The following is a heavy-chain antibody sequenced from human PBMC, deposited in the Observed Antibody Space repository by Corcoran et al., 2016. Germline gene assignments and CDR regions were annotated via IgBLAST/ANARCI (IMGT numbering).Heavy chain of an antibody. V-gene: IGHV3-74*01. Sequence: EVQLVESGGGLVQPGGSLRLSCAASGFTFSSYWMHWVRQAPGKGLVWVSRINSDGRSTSYADSVKGRFTISGDNAKNTLYLQMNSPRAEDTAVYYCASRVYSSSFDYWGQGTLVTVSS. J-gene: IGHJ4*02. CDR3: ASRVYSSSFDY. CDR1: GFTFSSYW. CDR2: INSDGRST. D-gene: IGHD6-6*01.